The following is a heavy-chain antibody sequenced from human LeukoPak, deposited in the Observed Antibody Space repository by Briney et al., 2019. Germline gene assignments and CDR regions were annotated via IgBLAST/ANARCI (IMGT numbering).Heavy chain of an antibody. CDR2: IYYSGST. J-gene: IGHJ5*02. CDR1: GGSISSYY. V-gene: IGHV4-59*01. CDR3: ARDQASNWFDP. Sequence: SDTLSLTCTVSGGSISSYYWSWLRQPPGEGRGWIRYIYYSGSTNYNPSLKSRVTISVDTSKNHFSLKLSSVTAADTGVYYCARDQASNWFDPWGQGTLVTVSS.